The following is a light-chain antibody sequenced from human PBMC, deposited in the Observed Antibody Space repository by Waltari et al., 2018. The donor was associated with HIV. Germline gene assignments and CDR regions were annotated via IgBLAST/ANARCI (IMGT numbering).Light chain of an antibody. CDR3: CSYAGSSYV. J-gene: IGLJ1*01. CDR1: SRDVGGYNY. Sequence: QSALTQPRSVSGSPGPSVTISCTGPSRDVGGYNYVSWYQQHPGKVPKLMIYDVSKRPSGVPDRFSGSKSGNTASLTISGLQAEDEADYYCCSYAGSSYVFGTGTKVTVL. CDR2: DVS. V-gene: IGLV2-11*01.